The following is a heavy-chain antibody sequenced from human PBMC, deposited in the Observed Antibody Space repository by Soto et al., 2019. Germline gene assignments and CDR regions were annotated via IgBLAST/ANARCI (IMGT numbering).Heavy chain of an antibody. CDR3: AKGRDRSGPSGP. CDR1: GFTFDDYA. CDR2: ISWNSGFI. D-gene: IGHD3-22*01. J-gene: IGHJ5*02. V-gene: IGHV3-9*01. Sequence: EVQLVESGGGLVQPSRSLRLSCAASGFTFDDYAMHWVRQAPGKGLEWVSGISWNSGFIGYADSVKGRFTISRDNAKNSLYLQMNSLRAEDTALYFCAKGRDRSGPSGPWGQGTLVTVSS.